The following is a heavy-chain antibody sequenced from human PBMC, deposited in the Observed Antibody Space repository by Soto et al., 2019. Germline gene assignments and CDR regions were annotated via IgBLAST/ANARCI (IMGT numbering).Heavy chain of an antibody. D-gene: IGHD6-19*01. J-gene: IGHJ5*02. V-gene: IGHV4-59*01. CDR2: IYYSGST. CDR3: AGGYSSGWSDWFDP. Sequence: WTWIRQPPGKGLEWIGYIYYSGSTNYNPSLKSRVTILIDTSKNEFSLKLSSVTAADTAVYYCAGGYSSGWSDWFDPWGQGTLVTVSS.